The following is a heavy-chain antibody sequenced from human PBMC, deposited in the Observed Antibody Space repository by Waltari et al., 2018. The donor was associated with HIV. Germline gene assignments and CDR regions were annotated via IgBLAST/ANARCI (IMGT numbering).Heavy chain of an antibody. V-gene: IGHV3-30*03. Sequence: QVQLVESGGGVAQPGRSLRLSCAASGFSFRNYAMHWVRQAPGKGLEWLTLISYDETNEYDTDSVRGRFTISRDNSKNMLYLQMNNLRPEDTAIYYCVVSSFDYWGQGTLVTVSS. CDR3: VVSSFDY. D-gene: IGHD3-10*01. CDR1: GFSFRNYA. CDR2: ISYDETNE. J-gene: IGHJ4*02.